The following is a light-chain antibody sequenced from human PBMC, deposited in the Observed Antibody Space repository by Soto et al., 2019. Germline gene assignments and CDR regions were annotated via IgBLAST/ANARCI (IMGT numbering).Light chain of an antibody. J-gene: IGKJ1*01. Sequence: EIVMTQSPATLSVSPGERATLSCRASQSVSSNLAWYQQRPGQAPRLLIYDASTRATGLPARFSGSGSGTEFTLTISSLQSEDFAVYYCQHYNNWPPAWTFGQGTRWIS. CDR3: QHYNNWPPAWT. V-gene: IGKV3-15*01. CDR1: QSVSSN. CDR2: DAS.